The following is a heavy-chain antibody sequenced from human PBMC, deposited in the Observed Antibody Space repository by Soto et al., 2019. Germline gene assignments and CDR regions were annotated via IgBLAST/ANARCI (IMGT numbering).Heavy chain of an antibody. CDR3: AKETTRGVEEFDP. Sequence: QVQLVESGGGVVQPGRSLRLSCAASGFTFSSYGMHWVRQAPGKGLEWVAVISYDGSNKYYADSVKGRFTISRDNSKNTLYLQMNSLRAEDTAVYYCAKETTRGVEEFDPWGQGTLVTVYS. D-gene: IGHD1-7*01. V-gene: IGHV3-30*18. CDR1: GFTFSSYG. CDR2: ISYDGSNK. J-gene: IGHJ5*02.